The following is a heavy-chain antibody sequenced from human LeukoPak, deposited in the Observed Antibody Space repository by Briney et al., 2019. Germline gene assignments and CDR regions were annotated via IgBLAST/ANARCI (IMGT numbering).Heavy chain of an antibody. CDR2: IGGSGGIT. CDR3: AKDHVGIFDY. Sequence: GGSLRLSCAASGFTFSTYALSWVRQAPGKGLEWVSGIGGSGGITYYADSVKGRFTISRDNSKNTLYLQMNSLRAEDTAVYYCAKDHVGIFDYWGQGTLVTVSS. V-gene: IGHV3-23*01. CDR1: GFTFSTYA. J-gene: IGHJ4*02. D-gene: IGHD6-13*01.